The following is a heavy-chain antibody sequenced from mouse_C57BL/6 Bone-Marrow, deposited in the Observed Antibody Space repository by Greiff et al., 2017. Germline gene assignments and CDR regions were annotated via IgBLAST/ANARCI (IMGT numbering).Heavy chain of an antibody. V-gene: IGHV1-7*01. Sequence: VQLQQSGAELAKPGASVKLSCKASGYTFTSYWMHWVKQRPGQGLEWIGYINPSSGYTKYNQTFKDKATLTADKSSSTAYMQLSSLTYEDSAVYYCARRLLRYRKYFDVWGTGTTVTVAS. CDR2: INPSSGYT. CDR1: GYTFTSYW. D-gene: IGHD1-1*01. J-gene: IGHJ1*03. CDR3: ARRLLRYRKYFDV.